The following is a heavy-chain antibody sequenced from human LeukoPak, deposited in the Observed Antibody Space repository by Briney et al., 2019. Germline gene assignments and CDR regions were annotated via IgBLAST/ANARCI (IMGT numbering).Heavy chain of an antibody. Sequence: GGSLRLSCAASGFTFSSYWMHWVRQVPGQGLVWVSHIDGDGRIAHYGDSVKGRFTISRDNAKKTVYLQMDSLRAEDTAVYYCARDSPRTGPWGQGILVIVSS. CDR3: ARDSPRTGP. J-gene: IGHJ5*02. CDR2: IDGDGRIA. CDR1: GFTFSSYW. D-gene: IGHD1-1*01. V-gene: IGHV3-74*01.